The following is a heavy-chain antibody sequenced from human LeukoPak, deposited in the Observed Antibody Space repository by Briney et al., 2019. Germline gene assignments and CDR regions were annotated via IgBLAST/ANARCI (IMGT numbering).Heavy chain of an antibody. J-gene: IGHJ4*02. CDR1: GGSFSGYY. D-gene: IGHD3-16*02. V-gene: IGHV4-34*01. Sequence: SETLSLTCAVYGGSFSGYYWSWIRQPPGKGLEWIGEINHSGSTNYNPSLKSRVTISVDTSKNQFSLKLSSVTAADTAVYYCARGRYGYVWGSYRYARSFDYWGQGTLVTVSS. CDR2: INHSGST. CDR3: ARGRYGYVWGSYRYARSFDY.